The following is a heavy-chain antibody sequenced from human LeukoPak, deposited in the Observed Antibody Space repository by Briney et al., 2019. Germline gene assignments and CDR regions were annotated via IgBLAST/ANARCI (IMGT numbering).Heavy chain of an antibody. Sequence: GGSLRLSCAASGFTFSSYSMNWVRQAPGKGLEWVSSISSSSSYIYYADSVKGRFTISRDNAKNSLHLQMNSLRAEDTAVYYCARDGSGVVPAAILAWFDPWGQGTLVTVSS. J-gene: IGHJ5*02. V-gene: IGHV3-21*01. CDR2: ISSSSSYI. CDR3: ARDGSGVVPAAILAWFDP. CDR1: GFTFSSYS. D-gene: IGHD2-2*01.